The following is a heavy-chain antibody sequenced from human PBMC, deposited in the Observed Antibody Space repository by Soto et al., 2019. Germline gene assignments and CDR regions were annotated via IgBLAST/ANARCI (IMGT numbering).Heavy chain of an antibody. V-gene: IGHV3-33*01. CDR3: ARRRSTVTTAWFYHAMDV. D-gene: IGHD4-17*01. Sequence: QVQLVESGGGVVQPGTSLRLSCAASGFSFSDYGMHWVRQAPGKGLEWVAVIWFDGSNKYYAESVKGRFTISRDNSKNTVDLKMDRRRADDTAVYYCARRRSTVTTAWFYHAMDVWGQGTTVTVSS. J-gene: IGHJ6*02. CDR1: GFSFSDYG. CDR2: IWFDGSNK.